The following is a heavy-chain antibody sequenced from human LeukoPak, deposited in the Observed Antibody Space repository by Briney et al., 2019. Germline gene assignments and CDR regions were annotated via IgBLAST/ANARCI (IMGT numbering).Heavy chain of an antibody. CDR3: AKDLHYYVAMYV. CDR2: ISSDYKT. CDR1: GFTIGRFA. D-gene: IGHD3-10*02. Sequence: RGSLRLSCADSGFTIGRFAMSWVRQAPGKGLEWVSSISSDYKTHYSESMKGRFAISRDNSQRTVFLHCNSMRAEDTALYYCAKDLHYYVAMYVWGQGTAVTVSS. J-gene: IGHJ6*02. V-gene: IGHV3-23*01.